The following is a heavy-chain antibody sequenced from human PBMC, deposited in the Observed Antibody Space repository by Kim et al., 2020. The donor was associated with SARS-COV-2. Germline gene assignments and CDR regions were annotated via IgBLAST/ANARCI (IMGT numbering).Heavy chain of an antibody. J-gene: IGHJ4*02. CDR3: ARIRCDCSSTICQAAYFDY. CDR1: GFSLNTRGMC. D-gene: IGHD2-2*01. Sequence: SGPTLVNPTQTLILTCTFSGFSLNTRGMCVSWIRQPPGKALEWLARIDWDNDKYYTTSLRTRLTISKDTSKNQVVLTMTNMDPVDTATDYCARIRCDCSSTICQAAYFDYWGQGTLVTVSS. V-gene: IGHV2-70*11. CDR2: IDWDNDK.